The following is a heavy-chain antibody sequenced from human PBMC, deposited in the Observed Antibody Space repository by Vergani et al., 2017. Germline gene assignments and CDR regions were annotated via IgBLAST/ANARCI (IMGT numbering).Heavy chain of an antibody. D-gene: IGHD2-2*01. CDR2: ISSSSSYI. J-gene: IGHJ4*02. V-gene: IGHV3-21*01. CDR1: GITFWKFG. Sequence: EVDLVESGGGLAQPGGSLRLSCEASGITFWKFGMHWVRQGPGKGLEWVSSISSSSSYIYYADSVKGRFTISRDNAKNSLYLQMNSLRAEDTAVYYCARPPVAYCSSTSCYPDYWGQGTLVTVSS. CDR3: ARPPVAYCSSTSCYPDY.